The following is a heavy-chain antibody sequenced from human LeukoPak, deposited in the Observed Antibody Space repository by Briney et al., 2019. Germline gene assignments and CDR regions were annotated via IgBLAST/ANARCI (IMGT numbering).Heavy chain of an antibody. CDR1: GLTFSSYP. J-gene: IGHJ1*01. V-gene: IGHV3-23*01. CDR2: ISGRGGST. D-gene: IGHD2-15*01. Sequence: GGSLRLSCAASGLTFSSYPLSWVRQAPAKGLEGVSAISGRGGSTYYADSVKGRFTISRDNSKNTLYLQMNSLRAEDTAVYYCAKSAGYCSGGSCHSEYFQHWGQGTLVTVSS. CDR3: AKSAGYCSGGSCHSEYFQH.